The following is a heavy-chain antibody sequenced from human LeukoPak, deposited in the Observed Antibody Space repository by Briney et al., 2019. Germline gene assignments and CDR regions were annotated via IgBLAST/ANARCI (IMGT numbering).Heavy chain of an antibody. CDR2: IYSGGST. CDR1: GFTVSSNY. V-gene: IGHV3-53*01. CDR3: ARAGGIAAASHAFDI. Sequence: GGSLRLSCAASGFTVSSNYMSWVRQAPGKGLEWVSVIYSGGSTYYADSVKGRFTISRDNSKNTLYLQMNSLRAEDTAVYYCARAGGIAAASHAFDIWGQGTMVTVSS. D-gene: IGHD6-13*01. J-gene: IGHJ3*02.